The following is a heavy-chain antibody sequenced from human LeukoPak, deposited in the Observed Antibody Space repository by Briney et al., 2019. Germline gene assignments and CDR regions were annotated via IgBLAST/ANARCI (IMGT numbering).Heavy chain of an antibody. V-gene: IGHV3-33*01. Sequence: GGSLRLSCAASGFTFSSYGMHWVRRAPGKGLEWMAVIWYDGSNKYYADSVKGRFTISRDNSKNTLYLQMNSLRAEDTAVYYCTRDSYSGNHYGTFDIWGQGTMVTVSS. J-gene: IGHJ3*02. CDR2: IWYDGSNK. D-gene: IGHD1-26*01. CDR3: TRDSYSGNHYGTFDI. CDR1: GFTFSSYG.